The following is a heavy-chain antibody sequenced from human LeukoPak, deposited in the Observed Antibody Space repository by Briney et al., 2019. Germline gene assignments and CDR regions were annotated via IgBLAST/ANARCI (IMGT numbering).Heavy chain of an antibody. CDR2: INPNSGGT. D-gene: IGHD2/OR15-2a*01. CDR3: ASFYAPDRGIESQNLVTVY. V-gene: IGHV1-2*02. J-gene: IGHJ4*02. Sequence: ASVKVSCKASGYTFTAYYIHWVGQAPGQGLEWMGWINPNSGGTEYAQKFQGRITLTRDTSISTAYMELSRLRSDDTAVYYCASFYAPDRGIESQNLVTVYWGQGTLVSVSS. CDR1: GYTFTAYY.